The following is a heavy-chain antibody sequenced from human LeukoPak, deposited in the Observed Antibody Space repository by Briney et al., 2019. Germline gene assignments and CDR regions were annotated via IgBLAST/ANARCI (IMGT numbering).Heavy chain of an antibody. D-gene: IGHD3-22*01. V-gene: IGHV3-23*01. Sequence: TGGSLRLSCAASGFTFSGYAMSWVRQAPGKGLEWVSAISGSGGSTYYADSVKGRFTISRDNSKNTLYLQMNSLRAEDTAVYYCAKAGYYYDSSGYYYWIDAFDIWGQGTMVTVSS. CDR2: ISGSGGST. CDR1: GFTFSGYA. J-gene: IGHJ3*02. CDR3: AKAGYYYDSSGYYYWIDAFDI.